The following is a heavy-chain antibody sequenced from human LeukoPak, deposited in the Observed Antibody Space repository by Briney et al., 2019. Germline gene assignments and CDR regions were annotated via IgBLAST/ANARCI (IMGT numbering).Heavy chain of an antibody. V-gene: IGHV3-48*01. CDR1: GFTFSMHS. Sequence: GGSLRLSCVASGFTFSMHSLNWVRQTPGKGLEWVSYISSGRTEFYADSVKGRFTISRDNAKNSLYLQMNSLRVEDTAVYYCATRPYAGSPNWYDPWGQGTLVTVSS. D-gene: IGHD1-26*01. J-gene: IGHJ5*02. CDR2: ISSGRTE. CDR3: ATRPYAGSPNWYDP.